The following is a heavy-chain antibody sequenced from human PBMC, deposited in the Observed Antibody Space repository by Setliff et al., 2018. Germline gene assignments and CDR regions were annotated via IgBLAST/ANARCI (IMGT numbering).Heavy chain of an antibody. CDR2: IREDGSE. Sequence: PGESLKISCVASGSTFSRYWMTWVRQAPGKGLERVGNIREDGSESFVDSVKDRFTISRDNAKNSLYLQMKSLTVDDTAIYYCARDIPLGASYLDSWGQGALVTVSS. J-gene: IGHJ4*02. D-gene: IGHD1-26*01. CDR3: ARDIPLGASYLDS. V-gene: IGHV3-7*01. CDR1: GSTFSRYW.